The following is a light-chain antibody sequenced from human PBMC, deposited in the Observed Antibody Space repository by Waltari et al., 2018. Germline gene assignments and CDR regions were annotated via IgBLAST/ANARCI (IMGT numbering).Light chain of an antibody. J-gene: IGKJ4*01. CDR2: YAS. Sequence: DIQMTQSPSTLAASVGDTVTLPCRANHNVKKWLAWYQQKPGKAPNLLNFYASTLQTGVPSRFSGSGSGTDFTLTITSLQPDDFATYYCQQYETYPLTFGGGTRVEIK. CDR1: HNVKKW. V-gene: IGKV1-5*01. CDR3: QQYETYPLT.